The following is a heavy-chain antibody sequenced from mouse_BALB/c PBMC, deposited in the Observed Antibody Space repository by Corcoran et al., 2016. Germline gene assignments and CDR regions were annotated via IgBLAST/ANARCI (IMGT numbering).Heavy chain of an antibody. V-gene: IGHV14-3*02. CDR2: FDPANGNT. CDR3: ARRTGDY. CDR1: GSNIKDTY. J-gene: IGHJ2*01. Sequence: EVQLQQSGAELVKPGASVKLSCTASGSNIKDTYMHWVKQRPEQGLEWIGRFDPANGNTKYDPKFQGKATITADTSSNTAYLQLSSLTSENTAVYYCARRTGDYWGQGTTLTVSS.